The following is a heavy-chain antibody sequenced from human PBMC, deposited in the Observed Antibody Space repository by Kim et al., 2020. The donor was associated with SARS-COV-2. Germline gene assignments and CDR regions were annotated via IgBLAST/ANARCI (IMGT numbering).Heavy chain of an antibody. CDR1: GFTFSSYG. Sequence: GGSLRLSCAASGFTFSSYGMHWVRQAPGKGLEWVAVISYDGSNKYYADSVKGRFTISRDNSKNTLYLQMNSLRAEDTAVYYCAKALEANYYGSGSYYPVYYYYGMDVWGQGTTVTVSS. CDR2: ISYDGSNK. CDR3: AKALEANYYGSGSYYPVYYYYGMDV. D-gene: IGHD3-10*01. V-gene: IGHV3-30*18. J-gene: IGHJ6*02.